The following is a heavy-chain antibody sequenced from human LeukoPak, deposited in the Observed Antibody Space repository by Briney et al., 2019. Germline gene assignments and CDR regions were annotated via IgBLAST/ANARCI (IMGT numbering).Heavy chain of an antibody. CDR2: INHSGST. D-gene: IGHD3-22*01. Sequence: PSETLSLTCAVYGGSFSGYYWSWIRQPPGKGLEWIEEINHSGSTNYNPSLKSRVTISVDTSKNQFSLKLSSVTAADTAVYYCARVSSSGYYYGDLDYWGQGTLVTVSS. V-gene: IGHV4-34*01. CDR1: GGSFSGYY. J-gene: IGHJ4*02. CDR3: ARVSSSGYYYGDLDY.